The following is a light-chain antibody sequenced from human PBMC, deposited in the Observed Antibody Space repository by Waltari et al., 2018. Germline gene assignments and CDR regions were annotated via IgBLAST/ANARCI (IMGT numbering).Light chain of an antibody. J-gene: IGKJ3*01. CDR3: QQYGSSPLFT. CDR1: QRVSSSY. V-gene: IGKV3-20*01. CDR2: GAS. Sequence: VLTQSPGTLSLSPGERATLSCRASQRVSSSYLAWYQQKPGQAPRLLIYGASSRATGIPDRFSGSGSGTDFTLTISRLEPEDFAVYYCQQYGSSPLFTFGPGTKVDVK.